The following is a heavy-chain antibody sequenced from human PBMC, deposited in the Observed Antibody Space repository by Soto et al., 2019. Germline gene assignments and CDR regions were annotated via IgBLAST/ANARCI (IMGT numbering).Heavy chain of an antibody. CDR2: IIPAFGTT. Sequence: QVQLIQSGAEVKKPGSSVKVSCKASGGTFSGYGISWVRHAPGQGLEWMGGIIPAFGTTNYAQNFQDRVTITADSSTNTAYMELSRLGSEDTAVYSCARARIPYWDFDLWGRGTLVTVSS. CDR1: GGTFSGYG. CDR3: ARARIPYWDFDL. V-gene: IGHV1-69*06. J-gene: IGHJ2*01.